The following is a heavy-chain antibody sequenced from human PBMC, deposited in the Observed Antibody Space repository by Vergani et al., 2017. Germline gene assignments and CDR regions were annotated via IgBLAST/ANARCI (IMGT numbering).Heavy chain of an antibody. D-gene: IGHD6-6*01. Sequence: QVQLVQSGAEVKKPGSSVKVSCKASGGTFSSYAISWVRQAPGQGLEWMGGMIPIFGTANYAQKFQGRVTITADESTSTAYMELSSLRSEDTAVYYCARGRRTLVRWYSYYMDVWGKGTTVTVSS. J-gene: IGHJ6*03. CDR3: ARGRRTLVRWYSYYMDV. CDR2: MIPIFGTA. V-gene: IGHV1-69*01. CDR1: GGTFSSYA.